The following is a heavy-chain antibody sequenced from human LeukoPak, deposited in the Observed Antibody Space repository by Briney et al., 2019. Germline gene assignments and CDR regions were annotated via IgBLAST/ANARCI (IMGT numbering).Heavy chain of an antibody. Sequence: ASVKVSCKASGYTFTGYHMHWVRQAPGQGLEWMGWINPNSGGTKYAQKFQGRVTMTRDTSISTAYMELSRLRSDDTAVYYCATAPEYSSPPWVYWGQGTLVTVSS. CDR1: GYTFTGYH. D-gene: IGHD6-6*01. V-gene: IGHV1-2*02. CDR3: ATAPEYSSPPWVY. J-gene: IGHJ4*02. CDR2: INPNSGGT.